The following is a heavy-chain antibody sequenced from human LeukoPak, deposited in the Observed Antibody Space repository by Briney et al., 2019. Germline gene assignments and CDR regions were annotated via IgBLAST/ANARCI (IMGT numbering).Heavy chain of an antibody. D-gene: IGHD3-22*01. V-gene: IGHV1-69*06. Sequence: SVKVSCKASGGTFSSYAISWVRQAPGQGLEWMGGIIPIFGTANYAQKFQGRATITADKSTSTAYMELSSLRSEDAAVYYCARGGYYYDSSGYFDYWGQGTLVTVSS. CDR3: ARGGYYYDSSGYFDY. J-gene: IGHJ4*02. CDR2: IIPIFGTA. CDR1: GGTFSSYA.